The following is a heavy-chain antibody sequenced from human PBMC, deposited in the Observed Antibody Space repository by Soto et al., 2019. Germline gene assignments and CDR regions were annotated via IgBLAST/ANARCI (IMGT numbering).Heavy chain of an antibody. Sequence: QVQLVESGGGLVKPGGSLRLSCAGSGFTFSDYYTSWIRQAPEKGLEWVSYISSRGSTIYYADSVKGRFTISRDNAKXXXXXXXXXXXXXXXXXXXXXXXXXXYSNAWDVWGKGTTVTVSS. V-gene: IGHV3-11*01. CDR2: ISSRGSTI. D-gene: IGHD5-18*01. CDR1: GFTFSDYY. CDR3: XXXXXXYSNAWDV. J-gene: IGHJ6*04.